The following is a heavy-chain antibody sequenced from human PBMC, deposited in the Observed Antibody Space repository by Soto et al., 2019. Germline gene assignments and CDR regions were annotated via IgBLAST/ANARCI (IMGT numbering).Heavy chain of an antibody. J-gene: IGHJ4*02. Sequence: GGSLRLSCAVSGFTFSSYGMHWVRQAPGKGLEWVAHISYDGSNEHYVDSVKGRFTISRDNAKNSLYLHMSSLRDEDTAVYYCARRAAVVGLDYWGQGALVTVSS. CDR3: ARRAAVVGLDY. CDR1: GFTFSSYG. CDR2: ISYDGSNE. V-gene: IGHV3-30*03. D-gene: IGHD6-13*01.